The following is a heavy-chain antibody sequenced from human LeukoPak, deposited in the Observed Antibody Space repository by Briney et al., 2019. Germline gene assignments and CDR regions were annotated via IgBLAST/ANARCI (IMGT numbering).Heavy chain of an antibody. Sequence: SDTLSLTCTDSGGCINSYYWSWLRQPPGTGLEWIGYIYTSGSTNYNPTIKSRVTISVDTSKTQFSLRLSSVTAADTAVYYCAREGDSSGYWALWGQGTLVTVSS. J-gene: IGHJ4*02. CDR1: GGCINSYY. CDR2: IYTSGST. CDR3: AREGDSSGYWAL. V-gene: IGHV4-4*09. D-gene: IGHD3-22*01.